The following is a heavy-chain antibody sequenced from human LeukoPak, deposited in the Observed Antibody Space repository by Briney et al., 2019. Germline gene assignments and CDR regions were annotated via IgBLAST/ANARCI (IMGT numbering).Heavy chain of an antibody. CDR1: GGSFSGYY. Sequence: SETLSLTCAVYGGSFSGYYWSWIRQPPGKGLEWIGEINHSGSTNYNPSLKSRVTISVDTSKNQFSLKLSSVTAADTAVYYCARGQLFGVVVAATSAGWFDPWGQGTLVTVSS. J-gene: IGHJ5*02. V-gene: IGHV4-34*01. CDR2: INHSGST. D-gene: IGHD2-15*01. CDR3: ARGQLFGVVVAATSAGWFDP.